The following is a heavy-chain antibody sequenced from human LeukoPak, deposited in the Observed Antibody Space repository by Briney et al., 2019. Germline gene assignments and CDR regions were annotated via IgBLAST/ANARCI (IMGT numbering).Heavy chain of an antibody. CDR3: ASSDMFRVFYFDY. J-gene: IGHJ4*02. D-gene: IGHD3-10*02. CDR1: GASIRSSNYF. CDR2: IFHSGST. V-gene: IGHV4-39*01. Sequence: SETLSLTCTVSGASIRSSNYFWGWIRQAPGKGLEWIGNIFHSGSTTYNPSLKSRVTMSVDTSKNQFSLKLSSVTAADTAVYYCASSDMFRVFYFDYWGQGIQVTVSS.